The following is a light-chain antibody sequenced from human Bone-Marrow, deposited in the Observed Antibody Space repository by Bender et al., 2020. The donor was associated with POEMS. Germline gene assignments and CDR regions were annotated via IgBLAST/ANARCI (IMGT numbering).Light chain of an antibody. V-gene: IGLV1-44*01. CDR1: NSNIGTNA. J-gene: IGLJ3*02. Sequence: QSVLTQPPSASGTPGQRVTISCSGSNSNIGTNAVNWYQQFPGTAPKLLIYSDNQRPSGVPDRFYAFKSGTSASLAMSGLQSEDGSEYDGAAWDASLSSGVFGGGTVLTV. CDR2: SDN. CDR3: AAWDASLSSGV.